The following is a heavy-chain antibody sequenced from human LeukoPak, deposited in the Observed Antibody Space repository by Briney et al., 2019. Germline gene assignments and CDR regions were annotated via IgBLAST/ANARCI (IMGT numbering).Heavy chain of an antibody. J-gene: IGHJ4*02. D-gene: IGHD3-22*01. CDR1: GSTFSSYS. CDR3: ASDDSSGYFDY. Sequence: GGSLRLSCAASGSTFSSYSMNWVRQAPGKGLEWVSSISSSSSYIYYADSVKGRFTISRDNAKNSLYLQMNSLRAEDTAVYYCASDDSSGYFDYWGQEPLVTVSS. V-gene: IGHV3-21*01. CDR2: ISSSSSYI.